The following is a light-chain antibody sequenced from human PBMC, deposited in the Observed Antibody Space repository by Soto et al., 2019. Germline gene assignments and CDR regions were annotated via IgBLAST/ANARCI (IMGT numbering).Light chain of an antibody. Sequence: AIHMTHSPSSLSASVGDRVTIPRGASQVIGNDLAWYQQKPGKAPELLIYAASTLQSGVPSRFSGSGSGTDFTLTISCLQSEDFATYYCQQYYSFPWTFGQGTKVDIK. V-gene: IGKV1-6*01. CDR3: QQYYSFPWT. CDR1: QVIGND. J-gene: IGKJ1*01. CDR2: AAS.